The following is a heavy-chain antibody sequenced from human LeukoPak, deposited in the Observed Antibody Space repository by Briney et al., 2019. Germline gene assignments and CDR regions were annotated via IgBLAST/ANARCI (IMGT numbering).Heavy chain of an antibody. V-gene: IGHV4-39*07. J-gene: IGHJ3*02. CDR1: GGSVSSSNYN. CDR2: IYYSGST. CDR3: ARVPSFYDDAFDI. Sequence: SETLSLTCTVSGGSVSSSNYNWGWIRQPPGKGLEWIGSIYYSGSTYYNPSLKSRVTISVDTSKNQFSLKPSSVTAADTAVYYCARVPSFYDDAFDIWGQGTMVTVSS. D-gene: IGHD3-3*01.